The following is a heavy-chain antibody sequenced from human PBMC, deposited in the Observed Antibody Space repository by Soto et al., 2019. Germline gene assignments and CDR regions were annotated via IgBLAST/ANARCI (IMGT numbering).Heavy chain of an antibody. J-gene: IGHJ6*02. D-gene: IGHD5-18*01. V-gene: IGHV1-46*01. Sequence: SVKVSCKASGYTFTSYYMHWVRQAPGQGLEWMGIINPSGGSTSYAQKFQGRVTMTRDTSTSTVYMELSSLRSEDTAVYYCARVGTAMVPRYYYYGMDVWGQGTTVTVSS. CDR3: ARVGTAMVPRYYYYGMDV. CDR1: GYTFTSYY. CDR2: INPSGGST.